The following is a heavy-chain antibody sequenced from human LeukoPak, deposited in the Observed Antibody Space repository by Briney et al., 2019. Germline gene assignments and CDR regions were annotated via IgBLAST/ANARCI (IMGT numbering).Heavy chain of an antibody. D-gene: IGHD3-22*01. V-gene: IGHV3-30*02. CDR2: IRYDGSNK. J-gene: IGHJ4*02. CDR1: GFTFSTYW. CDR3: AKVGSSGYYRPGNFDY. Sequence: GGSLRLSCAASGFTFSTYWMTWVRQAPGKGLEWVAFIRYDGSNKYYADSVKGRFTISRDNSKNTLYLQMNSLRAEDTAVYYCAKVGSSGYYRPGNFDYWGQGTLVTVSS.